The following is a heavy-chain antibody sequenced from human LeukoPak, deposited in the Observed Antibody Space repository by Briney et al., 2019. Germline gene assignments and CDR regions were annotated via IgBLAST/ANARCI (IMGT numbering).Heavy chain of an antibody. CDR1: GYTFTSYY. V-gene: IGHV1-69*13. CDR3: ARVLRFGDPYYFDY. Sequence: SVKVSCKASGYTFTSYYMHWVRQAPGQGLEWMGGIIPIFGTANYAQKFQGRVTITADESTSTAYMELSSLRSEDTAVYYCARVLRFGDPYYFDYWGQGTLVTVSS. D-gene: IGHD3-10*01. J-gene: IGHJ4*02. CDR2: IIPIFGTA.